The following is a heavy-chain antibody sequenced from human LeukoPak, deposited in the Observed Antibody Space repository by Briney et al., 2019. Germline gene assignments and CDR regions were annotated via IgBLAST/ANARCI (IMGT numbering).Heavy chain of an antibody. V-gene: IGHV4-61*02. CDR2: IYTSGTT. CDR3: ARDLGKYYGSGPLDY. CDR1: GGSISSSSYY. Sequence: SETLSLTCTVSGGSISSSSYYWTWIRQPAGKGLEWIGRIYTSGTTSYNPSLKSRLTISIDTSENQFSLKLTSVTAADTAIYFCARDLGKYYGSGPLDYWGQGTLVTVSS. D-gene: IGHD3-10*01. J-gene: IGHJ4*02.